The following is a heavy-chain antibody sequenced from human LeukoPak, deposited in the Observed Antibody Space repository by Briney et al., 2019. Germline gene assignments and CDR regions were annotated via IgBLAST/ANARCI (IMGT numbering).Heavy chain of an antibody. CDR2: IYWDDDK. J-gene: IGHJ3*02. V-gene: IGHV2-5*02. D-gene: IGHD2-21*02. CDR3: SHLMMTASTFGRSGVSDAFDI. CDR1: GFSLSTSGVG. Sequence: SGPTLVNPTQTLTLTCTFSGFSLSTSGVGVGWIRQPPGKALEWLAVIYWDDDKSYSPSLKSRLTITKDTSKDQVVLTMTNMDPMDTATYYCSHLMMTASTFGRSGVSDAFDIWGQGTMVTVPS.